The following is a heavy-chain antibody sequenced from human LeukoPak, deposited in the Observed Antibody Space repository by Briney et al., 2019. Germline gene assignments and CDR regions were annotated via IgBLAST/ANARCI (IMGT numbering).Heavy chain of an antibody. V-gene: IGHV3-11*01. J-gene: IGHJ6*02. CDR1: GFTFSDYY. Sequence: PGGSLRLSCVACGFTFSDYYMNWIRQAPGRGLEWVSYISGSGSDLYYVDSVKGRFTISRDNAKNSLYLQMNSLRAEDTAVYYCARSIGSYYTMDVWGQGTTVTVSS. D-gene: IGHD3-22*01. CDR3: ARSIGSYYTMDV. CDR2: ISGSGSDL.